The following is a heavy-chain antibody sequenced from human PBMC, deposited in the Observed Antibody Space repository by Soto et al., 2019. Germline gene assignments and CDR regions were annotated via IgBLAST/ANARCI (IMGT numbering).Heavy chain of an antibody. J-gene: IGHJ4*02. V-gene: IGHV1-69*08. CDR2: IIPILDIT. CDR3: ARDSPIGSTFSGHDDIDS. Sequence: QVQLVQSGAEVKKPGSSVKVSCKASGSTFSNHIITWVRQAPGQGLEWMGRIIPILDITNYAQKFQGRVTITADKSKTTAYMEVSSLSSDDTAVYYCARDSPIGSTFSGHDDIDSWGQGTLVTVSS. D-gene: IGHD5-12*01. CDR1: GSTFSNHI.